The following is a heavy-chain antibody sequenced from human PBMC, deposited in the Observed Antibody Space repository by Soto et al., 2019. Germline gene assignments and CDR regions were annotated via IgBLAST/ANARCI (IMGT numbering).Heavy chain of an antibody. J-gene: IGHJ4*02. CDR1: GGTFSSYA. CDR2: ILPIFGPA. Sequence: QVQLVQSGAEVKKPGSSVKVSCKASGGTFSSYAISWVRQAPGQGLEWMGGILPIFGPAKYTQKFQGRVTITAEESTSTAYMELSRLRSEDTAVYYCARGGFSSSWRLDYWGQGTLVTVSS. CDR3: ARGGFSSSWRLDY. V-gene: IGHV1-69*01. D-gene: IGHD6-13*01.